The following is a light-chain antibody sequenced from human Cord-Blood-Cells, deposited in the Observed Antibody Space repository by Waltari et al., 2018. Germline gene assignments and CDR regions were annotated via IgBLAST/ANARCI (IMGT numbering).Light chain of an antibody. Sequence: SALTQPASVSGSPGQSITISCTGTSSYVGGYNYVSWYQQHPGKAPKLMIYDVSNRPSGVSNRFSGSKSGNTASLTISGLQAEDEADYYCSSYTSSSTRVFGGGTKLTVL. CDR2: DVS. V-gene: IGLV2-14*03. J-gene: IGLJ3*02. CDR3: SSYTSSSTRV. CDR1: SSYVGGYNY.